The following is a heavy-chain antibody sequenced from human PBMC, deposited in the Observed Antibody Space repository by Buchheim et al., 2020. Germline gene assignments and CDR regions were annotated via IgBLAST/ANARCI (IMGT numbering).Heavy chain of an antibody. CDR3: AKDWRRWLQLEYFQH. Sequence: QVQLVESGGGVVQPGRSLRLSCAASGFTFSSYGMHWVRQAPGKGLEWVAVISYDGSNKYYADSVKGRFTISRDNSKNTLYLQMNSLRAEDTAVYYCAKDWRRWLQLEYFQHWGQGTL. CDR2: ISYDGSNK. V-gene: IGHV3-30*18. J-gene: IGHJ1*01. CDR1: GFTFSSYG. D-gene: IGHD5-24*01.